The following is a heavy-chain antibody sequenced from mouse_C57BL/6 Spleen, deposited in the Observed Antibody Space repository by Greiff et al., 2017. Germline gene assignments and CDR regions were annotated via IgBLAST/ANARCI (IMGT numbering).Heavy chain of an antibody. D-gene: IGHD1-1*01. V-gene: IGHV1-80*01. CDR1: GYAFSSYW. CDR2: IYPGDGDT. CDR3: ARGDYGSLDY. J-gene: IGHJ2*01. Sequence: QVHVKQSGAELVKPGASVKISCKASGYAFSSYWMNWVKQRPGKGLEWIGQIYPGDGDTNYNGKFKGKATLTADKSSSTAYMQLSSLTSEDSAVYFCARGDYGSLDYWGQGTTLTVSS.